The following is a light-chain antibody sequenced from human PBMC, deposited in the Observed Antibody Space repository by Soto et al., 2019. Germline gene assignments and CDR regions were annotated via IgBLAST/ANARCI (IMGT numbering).Light chain of an antibody. Sequence: EIVLTQSPGTLSLSPGERATLSCRASQSVISIFLAWYQQNPGQAPRLLIYGASSRATGIPDRFNGSGSGTDFTLTISRLETEDFAVYSCQQYGDSPRTFRQGTKVEIK. V-gene: IGKV3-20*01. CDR3: QQYGDSPRT. CDR1: QSVISIF. J-gene: IGKJ1*01. CDR2: GAS.